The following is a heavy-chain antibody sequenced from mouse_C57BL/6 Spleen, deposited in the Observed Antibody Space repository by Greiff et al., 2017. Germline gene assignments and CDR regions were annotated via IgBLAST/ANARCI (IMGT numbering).Heavy chain of an antibody. Sequence: EVQLQQSGPELVKPGASVKISCKASGYSFTGYYMNWVKQSPEKSLEWIGEINPSTGGTTYNQTFKAKATLTVDKSSSTAYMQIKSLTSEDSAVYYCASEFYFDYWGQGTTLTVSS. CDR1: GYSFTGYY. V-gene: IGHV1-42*01. J-gene: IGHJ2*01. CDR3: ASEFYFDY. CDR2: INPSTGGT.